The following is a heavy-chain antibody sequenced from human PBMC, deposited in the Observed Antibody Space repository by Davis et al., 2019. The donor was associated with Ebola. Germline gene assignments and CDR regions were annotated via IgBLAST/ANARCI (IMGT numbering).Heavy chain of an antibody. Sequence: PGGSLRLSCAASGFTFSSYAMSWVRQAPGKGLEWVSTISGSGGSTYYADSVKGRFTISRDNAKNSLCLQMNSLRAEDTAVYYCARAQFPTTSDHWGQGTLVTVSS. CDR1: GFTFSSYA. D-gene: IGHD1-1*01. CDR3: ARAQFPTTSDH. V-gene: IGHV3-23*01. CDR2: ISGSGGST. J-gene: IGHJ4*02.